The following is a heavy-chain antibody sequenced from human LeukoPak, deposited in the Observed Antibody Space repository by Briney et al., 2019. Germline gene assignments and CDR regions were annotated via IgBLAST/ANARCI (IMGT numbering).Heavy chain of an antibody. CDR2: TIPIFGTA. V-gene: IGHV1-69*05. J-gene: IGHJ3*02. CDR3: AAPPAGGSSSWYGDGSAAEGAFDI. D-gene: IGHD6-13*01. CDR1: GGTFSSYA. Sequence: SSVKVSCKASGGTFSSYAISWVRQAPGQGLEWMGGTIPIFGTANYAQKFQGRVTITTDESTSTAYMELSSLRSEDTAVYYCAAPPAGGSSSWYGDGSAAEGAFDIWGQGTMVTVSS.